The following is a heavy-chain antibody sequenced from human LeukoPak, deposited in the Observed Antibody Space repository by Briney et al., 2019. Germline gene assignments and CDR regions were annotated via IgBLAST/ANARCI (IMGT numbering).Heavy chain of an antibody. V-gene: IGHV4-59*01. CDR3: ARGTITIFGVVTDDVFDI. CDR2: IYRSGST. D-gene: IGHD3-3*01. Sequence: SETLSLTCAVSGGSFSDYYWAWIRQPPGKGLEWIGHIYRSGSTNYNPSLKSRVNMSIDTSKKHYSLRLSSVTAADTAVYFCARGTITIFGVVTDDVFDIWGQGTMVTVSS. CDR1: GGSFSDYY. J-gene: IGHJ3*02.